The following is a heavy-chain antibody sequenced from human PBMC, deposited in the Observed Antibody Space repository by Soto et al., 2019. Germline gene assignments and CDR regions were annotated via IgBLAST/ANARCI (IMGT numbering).Heavy chain of an antibody. Sequence: SETLSLTCGVYNGSFMGYYWTWVRQPPGKGLEWIWEINHFGSPNYNPSLKSRVAISIDTSKHQFSLSLRSLTAADTAVYYCASLNGGRFLDKGDYWGQGILVTVSS. CDR3: ASLNGGRFLDKGDY. CDR1: NGSFMGYY. CDR2: INHFGSP. V-gene: IGHV4-34*01. D-gene: IGHD3-3*01. J-gene: IGHJ4*02.